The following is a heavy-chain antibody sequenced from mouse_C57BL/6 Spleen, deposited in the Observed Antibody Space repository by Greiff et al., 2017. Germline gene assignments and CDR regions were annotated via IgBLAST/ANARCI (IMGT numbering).Heavy chain of an antibody. CDR2: IYPGDGDT. D-gene: IGHD2-5*01. V-gene: IGHV1-82*01. CDR1: GYAFSSSW. CDR3: ARWDYYSNYDY. Sequence: QVQLQQSGPELVKPGASVKISCKASGYAFSSSWMNWVKQRPGKGLEWIGRIYPGDGDTNYNGKFKGKATLTADKSSSTAYMQLSSLTSEDSAVYFCARWDYYSNYDYWGQGTTLTVSS. J-gene: IGHJ2*01.